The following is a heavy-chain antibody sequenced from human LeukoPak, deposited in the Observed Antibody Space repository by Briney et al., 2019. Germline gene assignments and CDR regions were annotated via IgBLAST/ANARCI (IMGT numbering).Heavy chain of an antibody. Sequence: PSETLSLTCTVSGGSISSGDYYWSWIRQPPGKGLEWIGYIYYSGSTYYNPSLKSRVTIPVVTSKNQFSLKLSSVTAADTAVYYCARGSSSWYRGFGYWGQGTLVTVSS. V-gene: IGHV4-30-4*08. CDR2: IYYSGST. CDR3: ARGSSSWYRGFGY. J-gene: IGHJ4*02. CDR1: GGSISSGDYY. D-gene: IGHD6-13*01.